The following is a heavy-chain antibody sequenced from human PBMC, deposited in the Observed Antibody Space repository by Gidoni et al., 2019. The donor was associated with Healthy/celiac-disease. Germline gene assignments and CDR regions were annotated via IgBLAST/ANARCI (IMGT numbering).Heavy chain of an antibody. V-gene: IGHV3-30*18. Sequence: QVQLVESGGGVVQPGRSLRLSCAASGFTFSSYGMHWVRQAPGKGLEWVAVISYDGSNKYYADSVKGRFTISRDNSKNTLYLQMNSLRAEDTAVYYCAKCGYSYGYYYYYGMDVWGQGTTVTVSS. CDR3: AKCGYSYGYYYYYGMDV. J-gene: IGHJ6*02. CDR2: ISYDGSNK. D-gene: IGHD5-18*01. CDR1: GFTFSSYG.